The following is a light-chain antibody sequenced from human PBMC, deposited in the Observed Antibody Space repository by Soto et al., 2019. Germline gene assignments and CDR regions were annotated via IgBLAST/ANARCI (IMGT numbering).Light chain of an antibody. CDR1: QSVSSN. CDR2: GAS. CDR3: QQYYIWTPGT. J-gene: IGKJ1*01. Sequence: EIVMTQSPATLSVSPGERATLSCRASQSVSSNLAWYQQKPGQAPRLLIYGASTRATDIPARFSGSGSGTEFTLSISSLQSEDFAVYYCQQYYIWTPGTFGQGTKVEIK. V-gene: IGKV3-15*01.